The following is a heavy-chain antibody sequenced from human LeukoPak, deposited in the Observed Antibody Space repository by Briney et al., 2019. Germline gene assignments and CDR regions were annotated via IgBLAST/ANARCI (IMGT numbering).Heavy chain of an antibody. CDR1: GYTFTSYY. V-gene: IGHV1-46*01. D-gene: IGHD5-18*01. J-gene: IGHJ3*02. CDR2: INPSGGST. CDR3: AAQFKKWIQLWIGAFDI. Sequence: GASVKVSCKASGYTFTSYYMHWVRQAPGQGLEWMGIINPSGGSTSYAQKFQGRVTMTRDTSTSTVYMELSSLRSEDTAVYYCAAQFKKWIQLWIGAFDIWGQGTMVTVSS.